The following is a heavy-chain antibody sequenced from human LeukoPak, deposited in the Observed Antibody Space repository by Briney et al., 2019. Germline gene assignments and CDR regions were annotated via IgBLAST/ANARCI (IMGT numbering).Heavy chain of an antibody. CDR2: ISSSGSTI. D-gene: IGHD1-26*01. J-gene: IGHJ4*02. CDR1: GFTFSDYY. Sequence: GGSLRLSCAASGFTFSDYYMSWIRQAPGKGLEWVSYISSSGSTIYYADSVKGRFTIPRDNAKNSLYLQMNSLRAEDTAVYYFARAKWDLLHDLDYLVQGTLVTVSS. V-gene: IGHV3-11*01. CDR3: ARAKWDLLHDLDY.